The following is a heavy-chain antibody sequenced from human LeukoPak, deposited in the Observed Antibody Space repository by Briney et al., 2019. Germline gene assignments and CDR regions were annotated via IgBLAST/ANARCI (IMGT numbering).Heavy chain of an antibody. V-gene: IGHV4-39*07. CDR2: IYYSGST. Sequence: SETLSLTCIVSGGSISSNSYYWGWIRQPPGKGLEWIGSIYYSGSTYYNPSLKSRVTISVDTSKNQFSLKLSSVTAADTAVYYCARDYCSSTSCYAGGWFDPWGQGTLVTVSS. CDR3: ARDYCSSTSCYAGGWFDP. CDR1: GGSISSNSYY. D-gene: IGHD2-2*01. J-gene: IGHJ5*02.